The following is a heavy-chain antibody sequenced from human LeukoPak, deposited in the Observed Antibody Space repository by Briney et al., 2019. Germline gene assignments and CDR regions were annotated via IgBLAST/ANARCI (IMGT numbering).Heavy chain of an antibody. V-gene: IGHV4-38-2*01. CDR3: GRAGYGTAYNRFYYYMDV. Sequence: SETLTLTCAVSNYPITSDYYWVWIRQPPGQGLEWIGQIFHSGIAHYNPSLKSRVTMSVDTSRSQFSVNLNSVTAADTAVYYCGRAGYGTAYNRFYYYMDVWGKGTSVTVSS. D-gene: IGHD3-9*01. CDR2: IFHSGIA. CDR1: NYPITSDYY. J-gene: IGHJ6*03.